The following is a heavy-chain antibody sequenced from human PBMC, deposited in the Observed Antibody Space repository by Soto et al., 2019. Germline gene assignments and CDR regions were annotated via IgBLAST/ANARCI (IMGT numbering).Heavy chain of an antibody. CDR3: ARDRDYYDSSGSILDY. CDR2: IYYSGST. J-gene: IGHJ4*02. CDR1: GDSISSGGHF. Sequence: QVRLQESGPGLVKPSQTLSLTCTVSGDSISSGGHFWSWIRQLPGMGLEWIGYIYYSGSTYYNPSLKSRVTISVDTSKNQFSLKLSSVTAADTAVYYCARDRDYYDSSGSILDYWGQGTLVTVSS. V-gene: IGHV4-31*03. D-gene: IGHD3-22*01.